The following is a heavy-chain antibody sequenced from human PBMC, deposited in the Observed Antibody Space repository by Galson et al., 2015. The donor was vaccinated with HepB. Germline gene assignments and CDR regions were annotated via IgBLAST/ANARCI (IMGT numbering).Heavy chain of an antibody. V-gene: IGHV1-69*13. CDR1: GGTFSSYV. Sequence: SVKVSCKASGGTFSSYVISWVRQAPGQGLEWMGRIIPIFGTAIYAQKFQGRVTITADESTSTAYMEVSSLRSEDTAVYYCARTYYYDSSAQGGWFDPWGQGTLVTVSS. J-gene: IGHJ5*02. CDR2: IIPIFGTA. D-gene: IGHD3-22*01. CDR3: ARTYYYDSSAQGGWFDP.